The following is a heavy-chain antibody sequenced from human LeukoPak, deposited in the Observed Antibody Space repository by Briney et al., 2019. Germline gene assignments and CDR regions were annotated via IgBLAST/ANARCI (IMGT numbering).Heavy chain of an antibody. D-gene: IGHD6-19*01. CDR3: AKPVMGSSGWYGEYFDY. J-gene: IGHJ4*02. V-gene: IGHV3-23*01. Sequence: PGGSLRLSCAASGFTFSSYAMSWVRQAPGKGLEWVSAISGSGGSTYYADSVKGRFTISRDNSKNTLYLQMNSLRAEDTAVYYCAKPVMGSSGWYGEYFDYWGQGTLVTVSS. CDR2: ISGSGGST. CDR1: GFTFSSYA.